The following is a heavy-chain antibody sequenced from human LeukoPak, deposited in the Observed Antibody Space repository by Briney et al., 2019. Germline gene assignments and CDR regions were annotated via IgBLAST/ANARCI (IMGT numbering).Heavy chain of an antibody. CDR2: IRSKANSYAT. Sequence: HPGGSLRLSCAASGFTFSGSAMHWVRQASGKGLEWVGRIRSKANSYATAYAASVKGRFTISRDDSKNTAYLQMNSLKTEDTAVYYCTRPLPSSTSPDYWGQGTLVTVSS. D-gene: IGHD2-2*01. J-gene: IGHJ4*02. V-gene: IGHV3-73*01. CDR1: GFTFSGSA. CDR3: TRPLPSSTSPDY.